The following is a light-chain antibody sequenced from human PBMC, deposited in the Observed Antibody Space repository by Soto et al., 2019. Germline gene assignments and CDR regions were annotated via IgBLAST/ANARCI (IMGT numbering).Light chain of an antibody. V-gene: IGKV3D-20*02. CDR2: DAS. Sequence: EIVLAQSPATLSVSPGERATLSCRASQSVSSSYLAWYQQKPGQAPRLLIYDASHRAAGIPARFSGSGFGTDFTLTISSLDPEDAAVYYCQQRSNWPPITFGQGTRLEI. CDR3: QQRSNWPPIT. CDR1: QSVSSSY. J-gene: IGKJ5*01.